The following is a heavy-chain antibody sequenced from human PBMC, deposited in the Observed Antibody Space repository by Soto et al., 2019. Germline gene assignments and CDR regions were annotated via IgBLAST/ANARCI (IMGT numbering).Heavy chain of an antibody. Sequence: GGSLILSCAVSGFTFSSSWMSWVRQAPGKGLEWVANIKEDGSEKDYVDPVKGRFTITRDNAKNSLYLQMNNLRAEDTAVYFCTRKRFGMDVWGQGTTVTVSS. CDR2: IKEDGSEK. CDR1: GFTFSSSW. CDR3: TRKRFGMDV. V-gene: IGHV3-7*03. J-gene: IGHJ6*02.